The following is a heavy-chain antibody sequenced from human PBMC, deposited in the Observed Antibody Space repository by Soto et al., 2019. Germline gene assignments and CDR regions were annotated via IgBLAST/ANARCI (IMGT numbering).Heavy chain of an antibody. CDR3: ATRPGNYYDIISASDS. CDR2: IKQDGSEK. CDR1: GFTFGSYW. J-gene: IGHJ4*02. Sequence: PGGSLRLSCAASGFTFGSYWMSWVRQAPGKGLEWVANIKQDGSEKYYVDSVKGRFTISRDNAKNSLYLQMNSLRAEDTAVYYCATRPGNYYDIISASDSWGMETLFTLAS. V-gene: IGHV3-7*01. D-gene: IGHD3-22*01.